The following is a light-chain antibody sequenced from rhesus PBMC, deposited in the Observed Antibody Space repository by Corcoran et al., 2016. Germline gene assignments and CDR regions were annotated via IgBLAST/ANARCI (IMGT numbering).Light chain of an antibody. CDR1: QDISSY. CDR3: QQYNSLPFT. Sequence: DIQMTQSPSSLSASVGDRVTITCRASQDISSYLNWYQQKPGKAPELLIYYANRFESGVPSRFSGRGSGTEFTLTISSLQPEDFATYYCQQYNSLPFTFGPGTKLDIK. CDR2: YAN. J-gene: IGKJ3*01. V-gene: IGKV1-32*01.